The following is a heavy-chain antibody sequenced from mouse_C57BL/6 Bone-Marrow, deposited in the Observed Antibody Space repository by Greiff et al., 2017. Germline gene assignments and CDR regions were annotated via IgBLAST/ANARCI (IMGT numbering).Heavy chain of an antibody. Sequence: EVKLVESGGGLVKPGGSLKLSCAASGFTFSDYGMHWVRQAPEKGLEWVAYISSGSSTIYYADTVKGRFTTSRDNAKNTLFLQMTSLRSEDTAMYYCASDYGSSYHFDYWGQGTTLTVSS. CDR3: ASDYGSSYHFDY. D-gene: IGHD1-1*01. V-gene: IGHV5-17*01. CDR1: GFTFSDYG. J-gene: IGHJ2*01. CDR2: ISSGSSTI.